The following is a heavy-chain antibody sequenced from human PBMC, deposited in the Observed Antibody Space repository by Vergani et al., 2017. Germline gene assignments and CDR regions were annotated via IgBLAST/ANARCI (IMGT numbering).Heavy chain of an antibody. CDR1: GFTFSSYG. V-gene: IGHV3-33*06. D-gene: IGHD6-13*01. J-gene: IGHJ4*02. Sequence: QVQLVESGGGVVQPGRSLRLSCAASGFTFSSYGMHWVRQAPGKGLEWVAVIWYDGSNKYYADSVKGRFTISRDNSKNTLYLQMNSLRAEDTAVYYCAKDPPGGVIAAVGGQGTLVTVSS. CDR2: IWYDGSNK. CDR3: AKDPPGGVIAAV.